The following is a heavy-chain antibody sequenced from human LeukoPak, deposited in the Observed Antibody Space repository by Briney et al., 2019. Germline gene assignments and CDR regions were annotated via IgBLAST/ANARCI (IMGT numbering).Heavy chain of an antibody. Sequence: ASVKVSCXASGYTFTGYYMHWVRQAPGQGLEWMGWINPNSGGTNYAQKFQGRVTMTRDTSISTAYMELSRLRSDDTAVYYCQLGYCSSTSCSTDAFDIWGQGTMVTVSS. CDR3: QLGYCSSTSCSTDAFDI. J-gene: IGHJ3*02. V-gene: IGHV1-2*02. D-gene: IGHD2-2*01. CDR2: INPNSGGT. CDR1: GYTFTGYY.